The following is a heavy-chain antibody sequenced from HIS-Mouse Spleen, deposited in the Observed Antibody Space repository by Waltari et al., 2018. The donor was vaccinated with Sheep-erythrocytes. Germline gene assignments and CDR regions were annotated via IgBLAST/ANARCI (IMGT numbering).Heavy chain of an antibody. D-gene: IGHD6-6*01. CDR3: ARVSVAARFDY. Sequence: QLQLQESGPGLVKPSETLSLTCTVPGGSISSSSYYWGWIRQPPGKGLEWIGSIYYSGSTYYNPSLKSRVTISVDTSKNQFSLKLSSVTAADTAVYYCARVSVAARFDYWGQGTLVTVSS. V-gene: IGHV4-39*07. J-gene: IGHJ4*02. CDR2: IYYSGST. CDR1: GGSISSSSYY.